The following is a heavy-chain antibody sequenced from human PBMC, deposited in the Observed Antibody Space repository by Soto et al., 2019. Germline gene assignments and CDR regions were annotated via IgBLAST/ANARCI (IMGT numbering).Heavy chain of an antibody. Sequence: QVQLVQSGAEVKKPGSSVKVSCKASGGTFSSYAISWVRQAPGQGLEWMGGIIPIFGTANYAQKFQGRVTLTADESTSTAYMELSSLRSEDTAVYYCARGDVVRIGTSLWFDPWGQGTLVTVSS. J-gene: IGHJ5*02. V-gene: IGHV1-69*12. CDR3: ARGDVVRIGTSLWFDP. CDR1: GGTFSSYA. D-gene: IGHD2-2*01. CDR2: IIPIFGTA.